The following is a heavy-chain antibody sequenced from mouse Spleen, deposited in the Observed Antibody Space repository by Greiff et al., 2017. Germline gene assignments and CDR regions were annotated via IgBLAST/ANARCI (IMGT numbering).Heavy chain of an antibody. CDR1: GFSLTGYG. CDR3: ARDLYDYPFAY. J-gene: IGHJ3*01. V-gene: IGHV2-6-7*01. D-gene: IGHD2-4*01. Sequence: QVQLKESGPGLAAPSQSLSITCTVSGFSLTGYGVNWVRQPPGKGLEWLGMIWGDGSTDYNSALKSRLSISKDNSKSQVFLKMNSLQTDDTARYYCARDLYDYPFAYWGQGTLVTVSA. CDR2: IWGDGST.